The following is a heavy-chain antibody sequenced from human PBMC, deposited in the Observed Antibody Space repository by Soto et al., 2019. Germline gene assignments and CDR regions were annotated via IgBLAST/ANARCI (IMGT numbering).Heavy chain of an antibody. CDR1: EFIFKMYW. Sequence: LRLSCAASEFIFKMYWMHWVRQSPGKGLVWISRIYNDGTYSDYADSVRGRFTISRDNVNDTLYLQMNNLRAEDSGLYYCTRGPRPISTGTGAYWGQGTQVTVS. V-gene: IGHV3-74*01. D-gene: IGHD3-10*01. CDR2: IYNDGTYS. CDR3: TRGPRPISTGTGAY. J-gene: IGHJ4*02.